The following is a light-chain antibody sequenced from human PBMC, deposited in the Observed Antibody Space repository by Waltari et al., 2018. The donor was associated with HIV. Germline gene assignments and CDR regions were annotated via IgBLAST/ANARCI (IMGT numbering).Light chain of an antibody. CDR1: DSSRGINY. Sequence: QSVLIQAPSASGTPGQRVTLSCSGSDSSRGINYVYWYQQFPGMAPKLLIYRNHHRPSGVPDRFSGSKSGTSASLAISGLQSDDEADYYCASWDDSLSGWVFGGGTRLTVL. CDR2: RNH. CDR3: ASWDDSLSGWV. V-gene: IGLV1-47*01. J-gene: IGLJ3*02.